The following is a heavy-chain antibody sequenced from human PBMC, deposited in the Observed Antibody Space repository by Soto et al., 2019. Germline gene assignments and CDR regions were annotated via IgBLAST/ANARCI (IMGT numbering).Heavy chain of an antibody. CDR1: GGTFSSYA. Sequence: QVQLVQSWDEVKKPGSSVKVSCKASGGTFSSYAISWVRQAPGQGLEWMGGIIPIFGTANYAQKFQGRVTITADESTSTAYMELSSLRSEDTAVYYCASSARSGSYYNPYYYYFGMDVWGQGTTGTVSS. CDR3: ASSARSGSYYNPYYYYFGMDV. V-gene: IGHV1-69*01. CDR2: IIPIFGTA. J-gene: IGHJ6*02. D-gene: IGHD3-10*01.